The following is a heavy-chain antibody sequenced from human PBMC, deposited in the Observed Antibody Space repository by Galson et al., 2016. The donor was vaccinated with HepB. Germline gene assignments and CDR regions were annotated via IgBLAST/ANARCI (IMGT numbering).Heavy chain of an antibody. J-gene: IGHJ5*02. D-gene: IGHD6-19*01. V-gene: IGHV3-23*01. Sequence: SLRLSCAVSGISASSYAMNWVRQAPGKGLEWVSRISGGGVNTYYGDSGEGRFTISRDNSKYTLYLQMNSLRVEDTALYYCAKGSYSSGSAVNWFDPWGQGTLVTVSS. CDR3: AKGSYSSGSAVNWFDP. CDR1: GISASSYA. CDR2: ISGGGVNT.